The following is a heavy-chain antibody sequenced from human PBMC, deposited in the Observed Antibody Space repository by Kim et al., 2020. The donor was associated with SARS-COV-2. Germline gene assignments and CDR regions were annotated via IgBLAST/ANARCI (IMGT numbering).Heavy chain of an antibody. CDR1: GGTFSSYA. Sequence: SVKVSCKASGGTFSSYAISWVRQAPGQGLEWMGGIIPIFGIANYAQKFQGRVTITADESTSTAYMELSSLRSEDTAVYYCATPQTGYQLLGGSLSPLPFDYWGQGTLVTVSS. D-gene: IGHD2-2*01. J-gene: IGHJ4*02. CDR2: IIPIFGIA. CDR3: ATPQTGYQLLGGSLSPLPFDY. V-gene: IGHV1-69*13.